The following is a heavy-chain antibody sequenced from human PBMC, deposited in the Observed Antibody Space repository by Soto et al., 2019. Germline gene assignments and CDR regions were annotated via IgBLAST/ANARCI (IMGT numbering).Heavy chain of an antibody. CDR1: GFTFSSYW. V-gene: IGHV3-7*01. D-gene: IGHD2-21*02. CDR2: INQDESEI. CDR3: TRRGDATGSILGY. J-gene: IGHJ4*02. Sequence: GGSLRLSCAASGFTFSSYWTNWVRQAPGKGLEWVANINQDESEIYYVDSVKGRFTVSRDNAKSSLYLQMDSLRAEDTAVYYCTRRGDATGSILGYWGQGTLVTVSS.